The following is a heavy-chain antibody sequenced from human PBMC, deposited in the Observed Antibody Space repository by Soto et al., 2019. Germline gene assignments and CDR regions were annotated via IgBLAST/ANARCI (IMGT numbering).Heavy chain of an antibody. CDR3: ARDLTIGGFFDP. Sequence: PSETLSLTCTVSGASINSYYWTWTRQPPGKELEWIGYIYYTGRTNCNPSLKSRVTMSVDTSRNQFSLRLTSVTTADTAVYYCARDLTIGGFFDPWGQGTLVTVSS. V-gene: IGHV4-59*01. CDR2: IYYTGRT. CDR1: GASINSYY. J-gene: IGHJ5*02. D-gene: IGHD3-10*01.